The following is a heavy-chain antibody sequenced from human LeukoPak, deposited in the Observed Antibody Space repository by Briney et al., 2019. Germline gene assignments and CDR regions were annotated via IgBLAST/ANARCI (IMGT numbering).Heavy chain of an antibody. V-gene: IGHV4-38-2*02. Sequence: SETLSLTCTVSGYSISSGYYWGWIRQPSGKGLEWIGSIYHSGSTYYNPSLKSRVTISVDTSKNQFSLKLSSVTAADTAVYYCARGYCSGGSCYTKYYFDYWGREPWSPSPQ. D-gene: IGHD2-15*01. CDR1: GYSISSGYY. CDR3: ARGYCSGGSCYTKYYFDY. CDR2: IYHSGST. J-gene: IGHJ4*02.